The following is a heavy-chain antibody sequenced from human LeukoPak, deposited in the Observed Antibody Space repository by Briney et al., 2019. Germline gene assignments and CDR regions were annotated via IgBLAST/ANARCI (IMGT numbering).Heavy chain of an antibody. J-gene: IGHJ4*02. CDR1: GFTFSSYW. CDR3: ARDSSPREHDY. CDR2: IKQDGSEK. D-gene: IGHD1/OR15-1a*01. Sequence: PGGSLRLSCAASGFTFSSYWMSWVRQAPGKGVVWLANIKQDGSEKYYVDSVKGRFTISRDNAKNSLYLQMNSLRAEDTAVYYCARDSSPREHDYWGQGTLVTVSS. V-gene: IGHV3-7*03.